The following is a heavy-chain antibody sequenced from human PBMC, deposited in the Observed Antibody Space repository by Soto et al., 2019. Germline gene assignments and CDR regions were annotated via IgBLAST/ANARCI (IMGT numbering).Heavy chain of an antibody. Sequence: QVQLVQSGAEVQKPGSSVKVSCKASGGTFSSYAISWVRQAPGQGLEWMGGIIPIFGTANYAQKFQGRVTITADESTSTAYMELSSLRSEDTAVYYCARGSYYYDSSGYTPRAFYIWGQGTMVTVSS. V-gene: IGHV1-69*01. CDR1: GGTFSSYA. CDR3: ARGSYYYDSSGYTPRAFYI. J-gene: IGHJ3*02. CDR2: IIPIFGTA. D-gene: IGHD3-22*01.